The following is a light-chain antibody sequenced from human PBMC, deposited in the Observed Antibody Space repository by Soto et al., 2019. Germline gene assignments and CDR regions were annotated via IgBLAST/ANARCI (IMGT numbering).Light chain of an antibody. Sequence: DIVMTQSPDSQAVSLGERATINCKSSQSVLYSSNNKNYLAWYQQKPRQPPKLLIYWASTRESGVPDRFSGSGSGTDFTLTISSLQAEDVAVYYCHQYYTTLRTFGQGTKVEIK. CDR3: HQYYTTLRT. CDR2: WAS. J-gene: IGKJ1*01. V-gene: IGKV4-1*01. CDR1: QSVLYSSNNKNY.